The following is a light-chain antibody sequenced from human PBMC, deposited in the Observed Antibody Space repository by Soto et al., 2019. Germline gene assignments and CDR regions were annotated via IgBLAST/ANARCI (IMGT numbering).Light chain of an antibody. J-gene: IGKJ1*01. CDR2: DGV. CDR3: QDHHTYPWP. Sequence: DFQMTQSPSTLSASVGDRDTITCRASQSISSWLAWYQQKPGTAPKLLIYDGVSVESGVPLSFSGSGSGTEFTLTISSLQFDDFATYDHQDHHTYPWPFCPGTRV. V-gene: IGKV1-5*01. CDR1: QSISSW.